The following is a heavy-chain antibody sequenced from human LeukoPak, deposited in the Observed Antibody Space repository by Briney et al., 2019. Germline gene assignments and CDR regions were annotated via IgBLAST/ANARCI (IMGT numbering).Heavy chain of an antibody. CDR1: GFTFSSYA. CDR2: ISGSGGST. D-gene: IGHD3-22*01. J-gene: IGHJ4*02. Sequence: GGSLRLSCAASGFTFSSYAMSWVRHARGKGLEWVSAISGSGGSTYYADSVKGRFTISRDNSKNTLYLQMNSLRAEDTAVYYCAKVGSSGYYSRYRGQGTLVTVSS. CDR3: AKVGSSGYYSRY. V-gene: IGHV3-23*01.